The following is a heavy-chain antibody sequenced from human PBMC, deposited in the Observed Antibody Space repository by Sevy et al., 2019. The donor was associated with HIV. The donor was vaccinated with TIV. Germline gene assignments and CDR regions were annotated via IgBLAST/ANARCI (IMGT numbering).Heavy chain of an antibody. J-gene: IGHJ4*02. Sequence: GGSLRLSCAASGFTFSDYYMSWIRQAPGTGLQWVAYINAGGDTVQYADSVKGRFTISRDNAKNSLYLHMNSLRAEDTAVYFCARDPYCYGYVWGQGTLVTVSS. D-gene: IGHD3-16*01. CDR3: ARDPYCYGYV. CDR1: GFTFSDYY. V-gene: IGHV3-11*01. CDR2: INAGGDTV.